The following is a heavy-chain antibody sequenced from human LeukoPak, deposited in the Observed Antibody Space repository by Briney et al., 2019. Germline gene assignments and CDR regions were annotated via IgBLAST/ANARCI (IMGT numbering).Heavy chain of an antibody. CDR3: AKDPKRSGIAAAYAFDI. CDR1: GFTFSSYA. Sequence: PGGSLRLSCAASGFTFSSYAMSWVRQAPGKGLEWVSAISGSGGSTYYADSVKGRFTISRDNSKNTLYLQMNSLRAENTAVYYCAKDPKRSGIAAAYAFDIWGQGTMVTVSS. V-gene: IGHV3-23*01. D-gene: IGHD6-13*01. J-gene: IGHJ3*02. CDR2: ISGSGGST.